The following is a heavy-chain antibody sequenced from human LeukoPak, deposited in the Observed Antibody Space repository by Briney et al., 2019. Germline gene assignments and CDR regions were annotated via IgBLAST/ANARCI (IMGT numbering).Heavy chain of an antibody. CDR1: AYTFNSNA. V-gene: IGHV1-18*01. J-gene: IGHJ5*02. Sequence: ASVKVSCKASAYTFNSNAISWMRQAPGQGLEWMGWISVYNGNANYAQKLHGRVTMTTETSTNIVYMELRSLTFDDTAVYYCARDLAGIVGVTAWFDPWGQGTLVTVSS. CDR3: ARDLAGIVGVTAWFDP. D-gene: IGHD1-26*01. CDR2: ISVYNGNA.